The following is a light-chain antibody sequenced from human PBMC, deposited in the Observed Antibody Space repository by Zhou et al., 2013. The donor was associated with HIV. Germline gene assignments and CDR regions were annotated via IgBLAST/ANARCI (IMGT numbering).Light chain of an antibody. V-gene: IGKV1-5*03. Sequence: IQMTQSPSIVSASPGDRVTITCRANETVGRSLAWYQQKLGKAPKLLIFQTSSLDKGVPSRFSGSGSGTEFTLTIAGLQLDDLATYYCQQYNSFELSFGGGTKVDIK. CDR3: QQYNSFELS. CDR2: QTS. CDR1: ETVGRS. J-gene: IGKJ4*01.